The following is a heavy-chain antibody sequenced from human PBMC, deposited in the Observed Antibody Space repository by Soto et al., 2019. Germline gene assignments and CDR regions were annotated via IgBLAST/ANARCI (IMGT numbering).Heavy chain of an antibody. CDR1: GFTFSSYA. CDR2: ISGSGGST. J-gene: IGHJ6*02. V-gene: IGHV3-23*01. D-gene: IGHD1-1*01. CDR3: AKEYGRIVGKTGIKAPPSYYYGMDV. Sequence: PGGSLRLSCAASGFTFSSYAMSWVRQAPGKGLEWVSAISGSGGSTYYADSVKGRFTISRDNSKNTLYLQMNSLRAEDTAVYYCAKEYGRIVGKTGIKAPPSYYYGMDVWGQGTTFTVSS.